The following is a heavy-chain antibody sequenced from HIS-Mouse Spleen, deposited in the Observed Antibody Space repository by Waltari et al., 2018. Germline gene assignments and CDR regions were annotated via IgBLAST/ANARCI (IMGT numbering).Heavy chain of an antibody. CDR1: GGTLRRSRED. J-gene: IGHJ2*01. D-gene: IGHD6-13*01. CDR3: AREIPYSSSWYDWYFDL. V-gene: IGHV4-39*07. Sequence: QLQLQESGPGRGKPSETLSLTATVSGGTLRRSREDRGWIRQPPGKGLEWIGSIYYSGSTYYNPSLKSRVTISVDTSKNQFSLKLSSVTAADTAVYYCAREIPYSSSWYDWYFDLWGRGTLVTVSS. CDR2: IYYSGST.